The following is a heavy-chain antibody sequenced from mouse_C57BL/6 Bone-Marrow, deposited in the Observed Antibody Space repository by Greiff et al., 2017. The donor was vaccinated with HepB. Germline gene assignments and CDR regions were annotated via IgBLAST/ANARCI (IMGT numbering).Heavy chain of an antibody. J-gene: IGHJ1*03. CDR2: IWWDDDK. Sequence: QVTLKVSGPGILQPSQTLSLTCSFSGFSLSTFGMGVGWMRQPSGKGLEWLAHIWWDDDKYYNPALKSQLTISKDTSKNQVFLTIANVDTADTATYYCARIPVVAHWYFDVWGTGTTVTVSS. V-gene: IGHV8-8*01. CDR1: GFSLSTFGMG. CDR3: ARIPVVAHWYFDV. D-gene: IGHD1-1*01.